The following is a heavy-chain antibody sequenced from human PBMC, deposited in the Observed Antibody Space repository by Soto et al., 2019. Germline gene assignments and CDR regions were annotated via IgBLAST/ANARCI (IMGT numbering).Heavy chain of an antibody. Sequence: GESLKISCQASGYIFTSNWIGWVRQMPGKGLEWMGIIYPGDSETRYGPSFQGRVTISADRSLNTVYLQWTSLKVSDTAMYYCARLVDSWGEPHYFDSWGQGTMVTSPQ. V-gene: IGHV5-51*01. D-gene: IGHD3-16*01. CDR2: IYPGDSET. CDR1: GYIFTSNW. J-gene: IGHJ4*02. CDR3: ARLVDSWGEPHYFDS.